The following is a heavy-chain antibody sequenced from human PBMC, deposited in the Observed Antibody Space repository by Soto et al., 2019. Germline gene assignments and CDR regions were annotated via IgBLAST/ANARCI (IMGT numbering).Heavy chain of an antibody. D-gene: IGHD5-12*01. CDR2: IYFSGTT. Sequence: SETLSLTCTVSGGSISSGGYYWSWIRQNPGKGLEWIGYIYFSGTTYYNPSLKSRVTMSVDTSKNQFSLKVSSVTAADTAVYYCARDISGYDQLDHWGQGTLVTFSS. CDR1: GGSISSGGYY. V-gene: IGHV4-31*03. CDR3: ARDISGYDQLDH. J-gene: IGHJ4*01.